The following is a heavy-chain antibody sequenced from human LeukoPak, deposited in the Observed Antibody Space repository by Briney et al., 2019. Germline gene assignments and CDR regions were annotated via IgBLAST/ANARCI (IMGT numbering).Heavy chain of an antibody. J-gene: IGHJ3*02. Sequence: PSETLSLTCTVSGYSISSGYYWGWIRQPPGKGLEWIGSIYHSGSTYYNPSLKSRVTISVDTSKNQFSLKLSSVTAADTAVYYCASSGYSYGRGKGAFDIWGQGTMVTVSS. D-gene: IGHD5-18*01. CDR1: GYSISSGYY. CDR2: IYHSGST. V-gene: IGHV4-38-2*02. CDR3: ASSGYSYGRGKGAFDI.